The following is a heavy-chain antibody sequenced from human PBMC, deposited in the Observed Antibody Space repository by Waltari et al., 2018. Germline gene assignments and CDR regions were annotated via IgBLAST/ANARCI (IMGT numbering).Heavy chain of an antibody. CDR3: TRGILFSGYMDV. CDR2: FYHSGSK. CDR1: DSSTSSAFY. D-gene: IGHD3-10*02. V-gene: IGHV4-38-2*01. Sequence: QVQLQESGPGLLKPSETLSLTCAVPDSSTSSAFYWGWIRQPPGRGLEWIGSFYHSGSKYYKPSLKSRVTISVDTSRNQFSLRLSSVTAADTAVYYCTRGILFSGYMDVWGKGTTVIVSS. J-gene: IGHJ6*03.